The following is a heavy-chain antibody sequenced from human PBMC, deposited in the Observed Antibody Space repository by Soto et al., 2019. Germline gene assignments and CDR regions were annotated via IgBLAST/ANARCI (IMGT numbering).Heavy chain of an antibody. J-gene: IGHJ6*02. D-gene: IGHD3-10*01. CDR1: GGSISSINNHFSNHY. CDR2: ISNIGIT. V-gene: IGHV4-59*08. Sequence: SETLCLTCTVSGGSISSINNHFSNHYCSWIRPSPGKGLEWIGYISNIGITNYNPSLKSRVTISVDMSKTQFSLMLESVTATETAVYYCARHGFGSLHGLVDVWGQGTTVTVSS. CDR3: ARHGFGSLHGLVDV.